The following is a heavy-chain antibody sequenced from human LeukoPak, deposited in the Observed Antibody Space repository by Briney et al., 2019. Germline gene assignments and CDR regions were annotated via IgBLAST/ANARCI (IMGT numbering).Heavy chain of an antibody. CDR1: GFTFSSYG. CDR3: ARDNSGWFDP. V-gene: IGHV3-30*03. J-gene: IGHJ5*02. Sequence: GRSLRLSCAASGFTFSSYGMHWVRQAPGKGLEWVAIISFDGGTKYYPDSVKGRFTISRDNSKNTLYLQMNSLRAEDTAVYYCARDNSGWFDPWGQGTLVTVSS. D-gene: IGHD6-19*01. CDR2: ISFDGGTK.